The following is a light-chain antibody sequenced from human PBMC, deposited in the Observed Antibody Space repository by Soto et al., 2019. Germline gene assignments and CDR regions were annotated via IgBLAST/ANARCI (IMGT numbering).Light chain of an antibody. V-gene: IGLV2-8*01. CDR2: EVI. CDR3: SSYVCDNILV. J-gene: IGLJ2*01. CDR1: SGDVGGYNF. Sequence: QSALTQPPSASGSPGQSVTISCTGTSGDVGGYNFVSWYQQHPGKAPKLIIFEVIERPSGVTDRFSGSKSDNTASLTVSGLETEDEADYYCSSYVCDNILVLGGGTKITVL.